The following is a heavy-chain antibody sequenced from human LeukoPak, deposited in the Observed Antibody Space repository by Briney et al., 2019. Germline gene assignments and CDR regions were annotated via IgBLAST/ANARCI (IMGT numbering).Heavy chain of an antibody. J-gene: IGHJ4*02. CDR2: ISGSGGTI. CDR1: GLTVSNNY. Sequence: GGSLRLSCAVSGLTVSNNYMTWVRQAPGKGLEWVSYISGSGGTIYYADSVKGQFTISRDNAKNSLYLQMNSLRAEDTAFYYCARRGYNYGYSDYWGQGTLVTVSS. V-gene: IGHV3-11*04. CDR3: ARRGYNYGYSDY. D-gene: IGHD5-18*01.